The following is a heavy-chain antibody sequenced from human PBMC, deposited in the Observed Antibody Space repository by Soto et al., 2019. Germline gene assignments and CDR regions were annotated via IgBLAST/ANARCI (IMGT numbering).Heavy chain of an antibody. D-gene: IGHD1-26*01. CDR2: IGTAGDT. V-gene: IGHV3-13*01. CDR1: GFTFSSYD. J-gene: IGHJ4*02. Sequence: PGGSLRLSCAASGFTFSSYDMHWVRQATGKGLEWVSAIGTAGDTYYPGSVKGRFTISRENSKNTLYLQMNSLRAEDTAVYYCGRDSGIVGATNGDYWGQGTLVTVSS. CDR3: GRDSGIVGATNGDY.